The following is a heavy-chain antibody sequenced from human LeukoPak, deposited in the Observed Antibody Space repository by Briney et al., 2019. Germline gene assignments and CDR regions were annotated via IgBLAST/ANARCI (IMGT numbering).Heavy chain of an antibody. D-gene: IGHD2/OR15-2a*01. CDR1: GFTFSNHG. CDR2: ISSGGDST. Sequence: GGSLRLACAVSGFTFSNHGMSWVRQAPGKGLEWVSAISSGGDSTYYAESANGRFTISRDNSKNTLYLQMNGLRAEDTAIYYCAKDDGNNAKLLLDYWGQGTLVTVSS. CDR3: AKDDGNNAKLLLDY. J-gene: IGHJ4*02. V-gene: IGHV3-23*01.